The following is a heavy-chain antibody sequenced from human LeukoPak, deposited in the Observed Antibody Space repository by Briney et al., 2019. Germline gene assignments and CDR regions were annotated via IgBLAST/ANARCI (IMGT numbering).Heavy chain of an antibody. J-gene: IGHJ3*01. V-gene: IGHV3-33*01. CDR2: IWYDGSNK. CDR3: ARDYTSSSGRAFDV. CDR1: GFSFSNYA. Sequence: GGSLRLSCVASGFSFSNYAMHWVRQAPGKGLEWVARIWYDGSNKYYADSVKGRFTIARDNSKNTVYLQMNSLRAEDTAVYYCARDYTSSSGRAFDVWGQGTMVTVSS. D-gene: IGHD6-6*01.